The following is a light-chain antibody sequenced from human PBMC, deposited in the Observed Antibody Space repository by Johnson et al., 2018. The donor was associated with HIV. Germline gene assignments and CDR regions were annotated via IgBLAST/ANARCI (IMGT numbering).Light chain of an antibody. Sequence: QSMLTQPPSVSAAPGQKVTISCSGSSSNIGNNYVSWYQQLPGTAPKLLIYENHKRPSGIPDRFSGSKSGTSATLGITGLQTGAEAEYYCGTWDSSLSAGFYVFGTGTKVTVL. V-gene: IGLV1-51*02. CDR3: GTWDSSLSAGFYV. CDR2: ENH. J-gene: IGLJ1*01. CDR1: SSNIGNNY.